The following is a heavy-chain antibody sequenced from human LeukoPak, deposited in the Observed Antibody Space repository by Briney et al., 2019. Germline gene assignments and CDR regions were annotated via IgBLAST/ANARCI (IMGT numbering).Heavy chain of an antibody. D-gene: IGHD3-22*01. Sequence: ESGPTLVKPTQTLTLTCNFSGFSLSTSGVGVGWIRQPPGKALEWPAVIHWNDDYRYSPSLRGRLTIIKDTSKNQVVLTMTNMDPVDTATYYCAHRLVGSGLQYWGQGTLVTVSS. CDR3: AHRLVGSGLQY. CDR2: IHWNDDY. J-gene: IGHJ1*01. CDR1: GFSLSTSGVG. V-gene: IGHV2-5*01.